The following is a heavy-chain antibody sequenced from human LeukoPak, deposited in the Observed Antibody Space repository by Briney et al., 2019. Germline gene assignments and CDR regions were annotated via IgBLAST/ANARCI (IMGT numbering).Heavy chain of an antibody. J-gene: IGHJ4*02. V-gene: IGHV3-30-3*01. CDR1: GFTFSSYA. Sequence: PGRSLRLSCAASGFTFSSYAMHWVRQAPGKGLEWVAVISYDGSNKYYADSVKGRFTISRDNSKNTLYLQMNSLRAEDTAVYYCARGMYSSSWSFDYWGQGTLVTVSS. D-gene: IGHD6-13*01. CDR3: ARGMYSSSWSFDY. CDR2: ISYDGSNK.